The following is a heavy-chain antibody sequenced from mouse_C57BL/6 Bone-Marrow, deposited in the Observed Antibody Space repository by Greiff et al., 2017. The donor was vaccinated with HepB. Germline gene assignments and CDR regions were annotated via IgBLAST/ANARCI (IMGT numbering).Heavy chain of an antibody. V-gene: IGHV14-4*01. CDR2: IDPENGDT. J-gene: IGHJ2*01. CDR1: GFNIKDDY. D-gene: IGHD1-1*01. Sequence: VQLQQSGAELVRPGASVKLSCTASGFNIKDDYMHWVKQRPEQGLEWIGWIDPENGDTEYASKFQGKATITADTSSNTAYLQLSSLTSEDTAVYYCTTGYYGSSLYWGQGTTLTVSS. CDR3: TTGYYGSSLY.